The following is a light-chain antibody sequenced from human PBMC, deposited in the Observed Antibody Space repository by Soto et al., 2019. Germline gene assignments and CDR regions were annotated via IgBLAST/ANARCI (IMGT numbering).Light chain of an antibody. CDR2: GAS. V-gene: IGKV3-20*01. J-gene: IGKJ1*01. CDR1: QNVSSSY. CDR3: QQYGSSPPWT. Sequence: EIVLTQSPGTLSLSPGERATLSYRASQNVSSSYLAWYQQKPGQAPRLLIYGASSRATGIPDRFSGSGSGTDFTLTISRLEPEDFAVYYCQQYGSSPPWTFGQGTKVEIK.